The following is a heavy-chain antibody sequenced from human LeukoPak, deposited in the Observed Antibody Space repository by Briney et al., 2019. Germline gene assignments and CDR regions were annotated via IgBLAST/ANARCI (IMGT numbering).Heavy chain of an antibody. CDR1: GGTFSSYA. V-gene: IGHV1-69*06. CDR3: AKGSGYDFWSGYPLRY. J-gene: IGHJ4*02. CDR2: IIPIFGTA. D-gene: IGHD3-3*01. Sequence: GASVKVSCKASGGTFSSYAISWVRQAPGQGLEWMGGIIPIFGTANYAQKFQGRVTMTEDTSTDTAYMELSSLRSEDTAVYYCAKGSGYDFWSGYPLRYWGQGTLVTVSS.